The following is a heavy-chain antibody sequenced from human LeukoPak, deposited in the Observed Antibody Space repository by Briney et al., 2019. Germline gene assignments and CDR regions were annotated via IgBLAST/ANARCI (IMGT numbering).Heavy chain of an antibody. CDR2: IGAGSSST. CDR1: GFTFSTYA. V-gene: IGHV3-23*01. Sequence: GSLRLSCTASGFTFSTYAMNWVRQAPGKGLDWVSAIGAGSSSTYYADSAQRRFTIFRDNSKNTQYQQKNSLRAEDTAIDYYARDQLGRLHGNDYWGQGTLVTVSS. CDR3: ARDQLGRLHGNDY. J-gene: IGHJ4*02. D-gene: IGHD4-11*01.